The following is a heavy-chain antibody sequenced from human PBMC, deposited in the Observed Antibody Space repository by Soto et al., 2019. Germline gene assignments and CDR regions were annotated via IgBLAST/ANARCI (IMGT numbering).Heavy chain of an antibody. CDR2: LSYDGGNK. V-gene: IGHV3-30*09. D-gene: IGHD1-20*01. J-gene: IGHJ4*02. Sequence: PGGSLRLSCAASGFTFSNYAMHWVRQAPGKGLEWVAVLSYDGGNKYYADSVKGRFAISRDNSKNTLYLQMNSLRAEDTAVYYCARAKGITGTSTLLIDSWGQGTLVTVPS. CDR3: ARAKGITGTSTLLIDS. CDR1: GFTFSNYA.